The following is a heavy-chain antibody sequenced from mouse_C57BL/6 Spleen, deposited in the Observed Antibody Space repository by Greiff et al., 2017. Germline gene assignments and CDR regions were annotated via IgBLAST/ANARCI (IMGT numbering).Heavy chain of an antibody. CDR2: IDPETGGT. Sequence: QVQLKESGAELVRPGASVTLSCKASGYTFTDYEMHWVKQTPVHGLEWIGAIDPETGGTAYNQKFKGKAILTADKSSSTAYMERRSLTSEDSAVYYCTRGGVGRTWYFDVWGTGTTVTVSS. CDR1: GYTFTDYE. J-gene: IGHJ1*03. D-gene: IGHD4-1*01. CDR3: TRGGVGRTWYFDV. V-gene: IGHV1-15*01.